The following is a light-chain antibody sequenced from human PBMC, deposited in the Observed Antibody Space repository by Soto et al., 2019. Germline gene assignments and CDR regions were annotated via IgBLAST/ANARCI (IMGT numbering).Light chain of an antibody. Sequence: QSVLTQPASVSGAPGQSITISCNGTSSDVGNYNLVSWYQQHPGKAPKLMIYEVSKRPSGVSNRFSGSKSGNTASLTISGLQAEDEADYSCCSYAGSSTYVFGSGTKVTVL. CDR2: EVS. V-gene: IGLV2-23*02. CDR3: CSYAGSSTYV. CDR1: SSDVGNYNL. J-gene: IGLJ1*01.